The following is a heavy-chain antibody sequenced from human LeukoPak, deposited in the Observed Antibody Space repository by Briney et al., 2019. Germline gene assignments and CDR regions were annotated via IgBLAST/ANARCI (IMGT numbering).Heavy chain of an antibody. CDR2: IYPTGST. J-gene: IGHJ3*02. Sequence: SETLSLTCSVSGGSISSGSYHWSWIRQPAGKGLELIGRIYPTGSTYYNPSLRSRVTISVDKSKNQFSLKLSSVTAADTAVYYCARDLRYSGYDYDCDAFDIWGQGTTVTVSS. CDR1: GGSISSGSYH. D-gene: IGHD5-12*01. CDR3: ARDLRYSGYDYDCDAFDI. V-gene: IGHV4-61*02.